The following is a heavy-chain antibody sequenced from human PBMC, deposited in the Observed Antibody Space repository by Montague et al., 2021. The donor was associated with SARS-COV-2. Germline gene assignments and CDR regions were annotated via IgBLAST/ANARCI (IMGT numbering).Heavy chain of an antibody. V-gene: IGHV3-23*01. D-gene: IGHD5-12*01. J-gene: IGHJ5*01. Sequence: SLRLSFSASGFSFSRYAMSWVRQAPGKGLEWVSGISGASDRIYYADSVKGRFTISRDNSKNTLDVQMNSLRAEDTAVYYCVKVRDSGYDYPNGFDSWGQGTLVTVSS. CDR3: VKVRDSGYDYPNGFDS. CDR2: ISGASDRI. CDR1: GFSFSRYA.